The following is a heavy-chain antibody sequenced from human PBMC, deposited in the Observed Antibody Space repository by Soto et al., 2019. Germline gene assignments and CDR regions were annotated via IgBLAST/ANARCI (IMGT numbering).Heavy chain of an antibody. Sequence: ETLSLTCTVSSGAISGYYWSWIRQPPGKGLEWIGSIYSSGTTYYNPSLKSRVTMSVDTSKIQFSLKLSSVTAADTAVFYCARGAVVNLVRGVTGGNWFDPWGQGTLVTVSS. J-gene: IGHJ5*02. D-gene: IGHD3-10*01. V-gene: IGHV4-59*08. CDR2: IYSSGTT. CDR3: ARGAVVNLVRGVTGGNWFDP. CDR1: SGAISGYY.